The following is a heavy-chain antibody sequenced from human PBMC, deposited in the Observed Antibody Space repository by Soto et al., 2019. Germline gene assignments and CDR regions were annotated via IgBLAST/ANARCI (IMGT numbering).Heavy chain of an antibody. J-gene: IGHJ1*01. CDR3: ARERNRITMVRGVYFQH. CDR1: GYTFTSYY. Sequence: ASVKVSCKASGYTFTSYYMHWVRQAPGQGLEWMGIINPSGGSTSYAQKFQGRVTMTRDTSTSTVYMELSSLRSEDTAVYYCARERNRITMVRGVYFQHWGQGTLVTVSS. CDR2: INPSGGST. V-gene: IGHV1-46*01. D-gene: IGHD3-10*01.